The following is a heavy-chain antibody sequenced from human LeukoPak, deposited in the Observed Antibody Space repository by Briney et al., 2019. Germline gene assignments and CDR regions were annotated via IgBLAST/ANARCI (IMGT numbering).Heavy chain of an antibody. D-gene: IGHD3-22*01. CDR3: ARDIWSYYYDSSGYYAY. CDR1: GFTFSDYA. J-gene: IGHJ4*02. V-gene: IGHV3-30-3*01. CDR2: ISYDGSNK. Sequence: GGSLRLSCAASGFTFSDYAMHWVRQAPGKGLEWVAVISYDGSNKYYADSVKGRFTISRDNSKNTLYLQMNSLRAEDTAVYYCARDIWSYYYDSSGYYAYWGQGTLVTVSS.